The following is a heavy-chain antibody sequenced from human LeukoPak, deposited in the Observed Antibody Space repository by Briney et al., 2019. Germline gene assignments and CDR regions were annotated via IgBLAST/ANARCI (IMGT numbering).Heavy chain of an antibody. CDR1: GGSISSYY. CDR3: ARDDDHRDAFDI. J-gene: IGHJ3*02. D-gene: IGHD3-3*01. Sequence: PSETLSLTCTVSGGSISSYYWSWIRQPPGKGLERIGYIYYSGSTNYNPSLKSRVTISVDTSKNQFSLKLSSVTAADTAVYYCARDDDHRDAFDIWGQGTMVTVSS. V-gene: IGHV4-59*12. CDR2: IYYSGST.